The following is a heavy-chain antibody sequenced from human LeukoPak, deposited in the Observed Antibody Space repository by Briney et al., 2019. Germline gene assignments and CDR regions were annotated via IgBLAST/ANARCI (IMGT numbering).Heavy chain of an antibody. J-gene: IGHJ3*02. Sequence: KPSETLSLTCSVSGGSISGFHWSWIRQTAGKGLEWIRRVSTSGNTFYNPSLESRVTMSADTSGIHFSLNLTSVTAADTAVYYCARDTVHHYDSSGYYYFDALDIWGQGTMVTVSS. CDR3: ARDTVHHYDSSGYYYFDALDI. V-gene: IGHV4-4*07. CDR2: VSTSGNT. D-gene: IGHD3-22*01. CDR1: GGSISGFH.